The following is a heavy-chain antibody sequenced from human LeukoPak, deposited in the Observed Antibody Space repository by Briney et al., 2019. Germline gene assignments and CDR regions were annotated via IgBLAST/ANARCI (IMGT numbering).Heavy chain of an antibody. CDR3: VRGGVGSQYYFDY. D-gene: IGHD2-15*01. J-gene: IGHJ4*02. CDR2: INIDGKIT. V-gene: IGHV3-74*01. CDR1: GFTFSSYW. Sequence: GGSLRLSCAASGFTFSSYWMPWVRQVPGKGLVWVSRINIDGKITIYADSVKGRFTISRDNAKNTLSLQMNSLRAEDTAVFYCVRGGVGSQYYFDYWGQGTLVTVSS.